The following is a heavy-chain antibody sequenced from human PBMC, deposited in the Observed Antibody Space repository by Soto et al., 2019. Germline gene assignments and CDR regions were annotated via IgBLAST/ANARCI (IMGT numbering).Heavy chain of an antibody. Sequence: GGSLRLSCVASGFSFSNYNMNWVRQVPGKGLEWVSYITDSSDTVHYADSVRGRFTISRDNAESSLYLQMNSLRDEDTAVYFCARDFGHGYYLDYWGRGTLVTVS. J-gene: IGHJ4*02. CDR1: GFSFSNYN. CDR2: ITDSSDTV. D-gene: IGHD3-3*01. V-gene: IGHV3-48*02. CDR3: ARDFGHGYYLDY.